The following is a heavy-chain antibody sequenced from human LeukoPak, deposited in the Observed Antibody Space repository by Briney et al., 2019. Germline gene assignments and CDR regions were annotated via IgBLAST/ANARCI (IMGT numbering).Heavy chain of an antibody. Sequence: GGSLRLSCAASGFTFSGYSMNWVRQAPGKGLEWVSYISSSSSTIYYADSVKGRFTISRDNAKNSLYLQMNSLRAEDTAVYYCARDWAFALPDAFDIWGQGTMVTVSS. J-gene: IGHJ3*02. CDR3: ARDWAFALPDAFDI. CDR1: GFTFSGYS. V-gene: IGHV3-48*04. D-gene: IGHD3-16*01. CDR2: ISSSSSTI.